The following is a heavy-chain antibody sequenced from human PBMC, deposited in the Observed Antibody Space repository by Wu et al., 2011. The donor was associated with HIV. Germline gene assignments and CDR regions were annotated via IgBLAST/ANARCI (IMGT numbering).Heavy chain of an antibody. CDR2: ISPIGGDT. CDR3: ARSWLGRSLDL. V-gene: IGHV1-46*02. D-gene: IGHD6-19*01. Sequence: QVQLVQSGAEVKKPGSSVTVSCKASGGTFNTFAVSWVRRAPGQGLEWMGVISPIGGDTNYAQKFQGRVTMTRDTSTSTVYMDLSSLKSEDRGVYYCARSWLGRSLDLWGQGTMVTVSS. CDR1: GGTFNTFA. J-gene: IGHJ3*01.